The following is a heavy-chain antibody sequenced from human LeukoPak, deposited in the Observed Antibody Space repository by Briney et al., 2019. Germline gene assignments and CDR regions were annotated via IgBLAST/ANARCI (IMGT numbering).Heavy chain of an antibody. Sequence: PSETLSLTCTVSGGSISSSSYYWGWIRQPPGQGLEWIGSIYYSGSTYYNPSLKSRVTISVDTSKNQFSLKLSSVTAADTAVYYCARGSTWYRDLDYWGQGTLVTVSS. CDR1: GGSISSSSYY. J-gene: IGHJ4*02. CDR3: ARGSTWYRDLDY. D-gene: IGHD6-13*01. CDR2: IYYSGST. V-gene: IGHV4-39*01.